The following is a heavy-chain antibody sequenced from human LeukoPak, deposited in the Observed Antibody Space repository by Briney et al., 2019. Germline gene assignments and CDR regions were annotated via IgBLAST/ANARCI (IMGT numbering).Heavy chain of an antibody. CDR1: GGTFSSYA. CDR2: IIPIFGTA. V-gene: IGHV1-69*06. CDR3: ARDLATMVRGVKIYGMDV. Sequence: ASVTVSCKASGGTFSSYAISWVRQAPGQGLEGMGGIIPIFGTANYAQKFQGRVTITADKSTSTAYMELSSLRSEDTAVYYCARDLATMVRGVKIYGMDVWGKGTTVTVSS. J-gene: IGHJ6*04. D-gene: IGHD3-10*01.